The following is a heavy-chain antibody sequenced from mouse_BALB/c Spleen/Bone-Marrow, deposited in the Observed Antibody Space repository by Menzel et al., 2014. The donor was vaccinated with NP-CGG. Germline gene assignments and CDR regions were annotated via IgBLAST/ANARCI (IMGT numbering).Heavy chain of an antibody. CDR1: GYTFTSYV. Sequence: EVQLQQSGPELVKPGASVEMSCKASGYTFTSYVMHWVKQKPGQGLEWIGYINPYNDGTKYNEKFKGEATLTPDKSSSTAYMELSSLTSEDSAVYYCARPRQLGLPYYFNYWGQGTTLTVSS. J-gene: IGHJ2*01. V-gene: IGHV1-14*01. CDR3: ARPRQLGLPYYFNY. CDR2: INPYNDGT. D-gene: IGHD3-2*01.